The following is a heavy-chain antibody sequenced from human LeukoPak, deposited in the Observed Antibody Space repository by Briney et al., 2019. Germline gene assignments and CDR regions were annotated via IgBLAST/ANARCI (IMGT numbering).Heavy chain of an antibody. V-gene: IGHV4-34*01. D-gene: IGHD2-8*01. CDR2: INHSGST. Sequence: SETLSLTCAVYGGSFSGYYWSWIRQPPGKGLEWIGEINHSGSTNYNPSLKSRVTISVDTSKNQFSLKLSSATAADTAVYYCARGCGTNGVCYSDYWGQGTLVTVSS. J-gene: IGHJ4*02. CDR3: ARGCGTNGVCYSDY. CDR1: GGSFSGYY.